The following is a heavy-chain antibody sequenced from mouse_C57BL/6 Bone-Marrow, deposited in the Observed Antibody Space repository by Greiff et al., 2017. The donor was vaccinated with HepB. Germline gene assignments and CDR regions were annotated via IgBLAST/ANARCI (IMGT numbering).Heavy chain of an antibody. CDR1: GFSLTSYG. J-gene: IGHJ4*01. D-gene: IGHD1-1*01. Sequence: VHLVESGPGLVAPSQSLSITCTVSGFSLTSYGVHWVRQPPGKGLEWLVVIWSDGSTTYNSALKSRLSISKDNSKSQVFLKMNSLQTDDTAMYYCARHDGSSWCYAMDYWGQGTSVTVSS. V-gene: IGHV2-6-1*01. CDR3: ARHDGSSWCYAMDY. CDR2: IWSDGST.